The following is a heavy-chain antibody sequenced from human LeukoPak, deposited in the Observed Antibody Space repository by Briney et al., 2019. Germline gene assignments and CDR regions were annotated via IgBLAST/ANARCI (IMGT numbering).Heavy chain of an antibody. CDR2: ISSRSTYI. CDR1: GFTFSSYS. J-gene: IGHJ6*03. CDR3: AKVRLGYCSGGSCSRGGTPMDV. D-gene: IGHD2-15*01. Sequence: PGGSLRLSCAASGFTFSSYSMNWVRQAPGKGLEWVSSISSRSTYIYHADSVKGRFTISRDNSKNTLSLQINFLRAEDTAVYYCAKVRLGYCSGGSCSRGGTPMDVWGKGTTVTISS. V-gene: IGHV3-21*04.